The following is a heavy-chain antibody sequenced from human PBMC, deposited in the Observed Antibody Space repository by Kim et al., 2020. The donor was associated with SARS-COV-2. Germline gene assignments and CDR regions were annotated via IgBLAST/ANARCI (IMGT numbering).Heavy chain of an antibody. CDR2: IKSKTDGGTT. D-gene: IGHD3-22*01. CDR3: TTGSEDSSGYYGTIGYFQH. Sequence: GGSLRLSCAASGFTFSNAWMSWVRQAPGKGLEWVGRIKSKTDGGTTDYAAPVKGRFTISRDDSKNTLYLQMNSLKTEDTAVYYCTTGSEDSSGYYGTIGYFQHWGQGTLVTVSS. J-gene: IGHJ1*01. V-gene: IGHV3-15*01. CDR1: GFTFSNAW.